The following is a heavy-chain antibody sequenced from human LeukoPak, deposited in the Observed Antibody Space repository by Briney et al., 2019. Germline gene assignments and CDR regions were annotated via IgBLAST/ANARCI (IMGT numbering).Heavy chain of an antibody. Sequence: SETLSLTCTASGGSISSGSYYWSWIRQPAGKGLEWIGRIYTSGSTNYNPSLKSRVTISVDTSKNQFSLKLSSVTAADTVVYYCARVSAKVVIDYWGQGTLVTVSS. J-gene: IGHJ4*02. CDR2: IYTSGST. D-gene: IGHD3-22*01. CDR1: GGSISSGSYY. V-gene: IGHV4-61*02. CDR3: ARVSAKVVIDY.